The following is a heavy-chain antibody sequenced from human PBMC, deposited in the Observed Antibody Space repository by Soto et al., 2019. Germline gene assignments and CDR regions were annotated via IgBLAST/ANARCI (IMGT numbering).Heavy chain of an antibody. CDR1: GFTVSSNY. CDR2: IYSGGST. CDR3: ARDRRTTEGMDV. D-gene: IGHD1-7*01. V-gene: IGHV3-66*01. J-gene: IGHJ6*02. Sequence: EVQLVESGGGLVQPGGSLRLSCAASGFTVSSNYMSWVRQAPGKGLEWVSVIYSGGSTYYADSVKGRFTISRDNSKNTLYLQMTSLRAADTAVYYCARDRRTTEGMDVWGQGTTVTVSS.